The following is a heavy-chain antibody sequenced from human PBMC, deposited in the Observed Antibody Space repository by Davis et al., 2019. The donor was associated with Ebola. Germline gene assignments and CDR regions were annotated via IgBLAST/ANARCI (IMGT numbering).Heavy chain of an antibody. CDR1: GFTFSTYW. J-gene: IGHJ5*02. CDR2: IKEDGSEK. D-gene: IGHD5-12*01. Sequence: GGSLRLSCAASGFTFSTYWMSWVRQAPGKGLEWVANIKEDGSEKYYEDSVKGRFSISRDNAKNSLYLQMNSLRAEDTAVYYCARDKSGYDFQHWFDPWGQGTLVTVSS. CDR3: ARDKSGYDFQHWFDP. V-gene: IGHV3-7*03.